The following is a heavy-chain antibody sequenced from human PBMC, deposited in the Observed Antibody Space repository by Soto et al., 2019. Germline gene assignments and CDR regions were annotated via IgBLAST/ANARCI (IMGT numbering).Heavy chain of an antibody. V-gene: IGHV4-39*01. J-gene: IGHJ5*02. CDR3: TRRYNWNDYYFDP. D-gene: IGHD1-20*01. CDR1: GGSIRGQSYY. Sequence: PSETLSLTCTVSGGSIRGQSYYWTCIRQTPGKGLEWVGSSYYSGTSYFNPALKGRVTISVDTSTNQFSLRLTSVTAADTAVYYCTRRYNWNDYYFDPWGQGTLVTVSS. CDR2: SYYSGTS.